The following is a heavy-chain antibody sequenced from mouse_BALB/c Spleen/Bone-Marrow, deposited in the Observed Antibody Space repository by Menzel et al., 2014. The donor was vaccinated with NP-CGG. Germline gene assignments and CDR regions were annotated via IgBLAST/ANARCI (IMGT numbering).Heavy chain of an antibody. CDR1: GFTFTEYY. Sequence: EVQRVESGGGLVQPGDSLRLSCATSGFTFTEYYMSWVRQPPGKALEWLGFIRDKANGYTTDYSASVKGRFTMSRDNSQSILYLQMNTLRAEDSATYYCARVYIYDGGNAMDYWGQGTSVTVSS. D-gene: IGHD2-12*01. V-gene: IGHV7-3*02. CDR2: IRDKANGYTT. CDR3: ARVYIYDGGNAMDY. J-gene: IGHJ4*01.